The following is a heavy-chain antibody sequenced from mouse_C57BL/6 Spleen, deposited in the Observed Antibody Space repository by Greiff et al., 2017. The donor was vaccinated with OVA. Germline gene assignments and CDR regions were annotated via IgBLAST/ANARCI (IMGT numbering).Heavy chain of an antibody. J-gene: IGHJ4*01. D-gene: IGHD1-1*01. CDR2: INPNNGGT. Sequence: VQLQQSGPELVKPGASVKISCKASGYTFTDYYMNWVKQSHGKSLEWIGDINPNNGGTSYNQKFKGKATLTVDKSSSTAYMELRSLTSEDSAVYYCARRDGSSSYYYAMDYWGQGTSVTVSS. V-gene: IGHV1-26*01. CDR1: GYTFTDYY. CDR3: ARRDGSSSYYYAMDY.